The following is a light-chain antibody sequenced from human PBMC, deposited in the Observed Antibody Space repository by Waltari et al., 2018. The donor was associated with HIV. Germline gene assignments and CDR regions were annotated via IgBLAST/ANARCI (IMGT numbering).Light chain of an antibody. J-gene: IGKJ1*01. Sequence: EIVLTQSPGPLSLSPGESTTISCRASQSVSSSYLAWYQQKPGQAPRLLIYGASSRATGIPDRFSGSGSGTDFTLTISRLEPEDFAVYYCQQYGSSPWTFGQGTKVEIK. CDR3: QQYGSSPWT. V-gene: IGKV3-20*01. CDR2: GAS. CDR1: QSVSSSY.